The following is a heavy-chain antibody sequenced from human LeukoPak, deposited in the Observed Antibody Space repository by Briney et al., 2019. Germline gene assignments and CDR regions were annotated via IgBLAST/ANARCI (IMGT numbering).Heavy chain of an antibody. J-gene: IGHJ4*02. CDR3: AKTRDTVLNEY. CDR1: GDIFTNYG. V-gene: IGHV1-18*01. Sequence: ASVKVSCKASGDIFTNYGISWVRQAPGQGLEWMGWISPYNGHTNFAPNLQDRLTMTTDTSTSTAYMELRSLRSDDTAVYYCAKTRDTVLNEYWGQGTLVTVPS. CDR2: ISPYNGHT.